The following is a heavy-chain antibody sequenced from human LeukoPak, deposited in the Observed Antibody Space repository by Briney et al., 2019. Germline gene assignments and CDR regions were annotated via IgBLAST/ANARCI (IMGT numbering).Heavy chain of an antibody. V-gene: IGHV4-61*01. CDR1: GGSMSGFSYY. CDR3: ARDPAAYSSNWFFDY. Sequence: SETLSLNCTVSGGSMSGFSYYWSWIRQPPGKGLEWIGYKSYSESTNYNPSLRSRVTISIDTSKNQFSLKLSSVTAADTAVYYCARDPAAYSSNWFFDYWGQGTLVTVSS. D-gene: IGHD6-13*01. CDR2: KSYSEST. J-gene: IGHJ4*02.